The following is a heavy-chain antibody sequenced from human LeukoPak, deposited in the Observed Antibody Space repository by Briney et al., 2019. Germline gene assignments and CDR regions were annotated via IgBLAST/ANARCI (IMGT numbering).Heavy chain of an antibody. CDR2: INHSGST. V-gene: IGHV4-34*01. J-gene: IGHJ4*02. CDR1: GGSFSGYY. CDR3: ARGMFRGLWLKGPFDY. D-gene: IGHD3-10*01. Sequence: PSETLSLTCAVYGGSFSGYYWSWIRQPPGKGLEWIREINHSGSTNYNPSLKSRVTISVDTSKNQFSLKLSSVTAADTAVYYCARGMFRGLWLKGPFDYWGQGTLVTVSS.